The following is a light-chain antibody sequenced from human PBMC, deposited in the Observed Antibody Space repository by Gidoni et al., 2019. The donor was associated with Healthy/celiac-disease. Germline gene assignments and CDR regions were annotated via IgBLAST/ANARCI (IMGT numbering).Light chain of an antibody. J-gene: IGLJ1*01. CDR3: NSRDSSGNLYV. CDR2: GKN. V-gene: IGLV3-19*01. CDR1: SLRSYY. Sequence: SAVSVALGQTVRITCQGDSLRSYYASWYQQKPGQAPVLVIYGKNNRPSGIPDRFSGSSSGNTASLTITGAQAEDEADYYCNSRDSSGNLYVFGTGTKVTVL.